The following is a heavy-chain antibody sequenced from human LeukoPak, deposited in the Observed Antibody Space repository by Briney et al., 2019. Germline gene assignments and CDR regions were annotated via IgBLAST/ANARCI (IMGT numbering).Heavy chain of an antibody. J-gene: IGHJ4*02. D-gene: IGHD6-19*01. V-gene: IGHV3-21*01. Sequence: GGSLSLSCAASGFTFSSYYMSWVRQAPGKGLEWVSSISSSSTDMFYADSVRGRFTISRDNAKNSLYLQMNSLRAEDTAVYYCARDRGSGWHTFDYWGQGTLVTVSS. CDR2: ISSSSTDM. CDR1: GFTFSSYY. CDR3: ARDRGSGWHTFDY.